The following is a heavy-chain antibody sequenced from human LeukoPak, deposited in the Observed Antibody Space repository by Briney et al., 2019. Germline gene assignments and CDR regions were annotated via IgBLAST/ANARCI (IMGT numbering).Heavy chain of an antibody. CDR1: GFTFSDYY. V-gene: IGHV3-11*06. CDR2: ISSSGRYT. D-gene: IGHD2-2*01. CDR3: ARQSSWWFDP. J-gene: IGHJ5*02. Sequence: AGGSLRLSCAASGFTFSDYYMSWIRQAPGKGLEWISHISSSGRYTHYADSVKGRFTISRDNAKNSLYLQMNSLRAEDTAVYYCARQSSWWFDPWGQGTLVTVSS.